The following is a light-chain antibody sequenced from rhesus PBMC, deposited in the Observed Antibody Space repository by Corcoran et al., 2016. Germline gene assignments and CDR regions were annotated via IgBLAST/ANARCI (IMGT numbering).Light chain of an antibody. CDR1: QSLVYSDGKTY. Sequence: DIVMTQTPLSLPVTLGESASISCRSSQSLVYSDGKTYLDWYLQKPGHSPQILIHSVSKRASGVPDKVRGSGSGTDFTLKISRVEAEDVGLYYCMQALRSPWTCGQGTKVEIK. V-gene: IGKV2-82*01. CDR2: SVS. J-gene: IGKJ1*01. CDR3: MQALRSPWT.